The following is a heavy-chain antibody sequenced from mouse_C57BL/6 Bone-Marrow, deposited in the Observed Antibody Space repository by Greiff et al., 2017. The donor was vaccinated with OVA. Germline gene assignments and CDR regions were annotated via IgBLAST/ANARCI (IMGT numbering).Heavy chain of an antibody. Sequence: VQLKQSGAELVRPGASVKLSCTASGFNIKDDYMHWVKQRPEQGLEWIGWIDPENGDTEYASKFKGKATITADTSSNTAYLQLSSLTSEDTAVYYCTSYYYGSSYLWYFDVWGTGTTVTVSS. CDR3: TSYYYGSSYLWYFDV. J-gene: IGHJ1*03. CDR2: IDPENGDT. D-gene: IGHD1-1*01. CDR1: GFNIKDDY. V-gene: IGHV14-4*01.